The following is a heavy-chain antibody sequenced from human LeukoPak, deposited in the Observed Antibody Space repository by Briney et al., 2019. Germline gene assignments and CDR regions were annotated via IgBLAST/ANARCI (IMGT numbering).Heavy chain of an antibody. D-gene: IGHD4-11*01. J-gene: IGHJ6*03. CDR3: ARDYSHYYYYYMDV. V-gene: IGHV1-18*01. Sequence: ASVKVSCKASGYTFTSYGISWVRQAPGQGLEWMGWISAYNGNTNYAQKLQGRVTMTTDTSTSTAYMELRSLRSDDTAVYYCARDYSHYYYYYMDVWGKGTTVTVSS. CDR2: ISAYNGNT. CDR1: GYTFTSYG.